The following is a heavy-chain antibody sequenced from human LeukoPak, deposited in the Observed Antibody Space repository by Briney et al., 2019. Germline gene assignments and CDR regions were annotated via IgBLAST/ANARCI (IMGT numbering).Heavy chain of an antibody. D-gene: IGHD5-18*01. CDR3: ARGRYSYGTAWFDP. CDR1: GGSISSYY. J-gene: IGHJ5*02. CDR2: IYYSGST. Sequence: SETLSLTCTVSGGSISSYYWSWIRQPPGKGLEWIGCIYYSGSTNYNPSLKSRVTISVDTSKNQFSLKLSSVTAADTAVYYCARGRYSYGTAWFDPWGQGTLVTVSS. V-gene: IGHV4-59*01.